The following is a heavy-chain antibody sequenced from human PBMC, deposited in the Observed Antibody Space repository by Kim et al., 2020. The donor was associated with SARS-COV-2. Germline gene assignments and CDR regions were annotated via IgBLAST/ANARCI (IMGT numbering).Heavy chain of an antibody. CDR3: ARVRGVAAIVDY. D-gene: IGHD2-2*02. Sequence: GGSLRLSCAASGFSFSTYSMTWVRLALGKGLEWVSSISSTGNSIYYPDSVKGRFTISRDNAKNSLYLQMNSLRAEDTAVYYCARVRGVAAIVDYWGQGSPVTVSS. CDR1: GFSFSTYS. J-gene: IGHJ4*02. V-gene: IGHV3-21*01. CDR2: ISSTGNSI.